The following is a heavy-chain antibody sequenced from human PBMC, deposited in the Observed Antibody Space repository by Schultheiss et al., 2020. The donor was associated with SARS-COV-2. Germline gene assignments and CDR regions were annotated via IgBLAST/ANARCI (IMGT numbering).Heavy chain of an antibody. D-gene: IGHD1-1*01. J-gene: IGHJ5*02. V-gene: IGHV2-5*01. CDR1: GFSLSTSGVG. CDR3: ARMERGLYWFDP. Sequence: SGPTLVKPTQTLTLTCTFSGFSLSTSGVGVGWIRQPPGKALEWLALIYWNDDKRYSPSLKSRLTITKDTSKNQVVLTMTNMDPVDTATYYCARMERGLYWFDPWGQGTLVTVSS. CDR2: IYWNDDK.